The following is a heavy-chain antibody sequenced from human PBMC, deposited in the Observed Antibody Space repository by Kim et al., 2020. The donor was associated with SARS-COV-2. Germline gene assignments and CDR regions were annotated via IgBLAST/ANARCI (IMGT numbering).Heavy chain of an antibody. CDR3: AKDIVVVPAAMILPGGMDV. D-gene: IGHD2-2*01. J-gene: IGHJ6*02. CDR1: GFTFSSYA. Sequence: GGSLRLSCAASGFTFSSYAMSWVRQAPGKGLEWVSVIYGGGSSTYYADSVKGRFTISRDNSKNTLYLQMNSLRAEDTAVYYCAKDIVVVPAAMILPGGMDVWGQGTTVTVSS. CDR2: IYGGGSST. V-gene: IGHV3-23*03.